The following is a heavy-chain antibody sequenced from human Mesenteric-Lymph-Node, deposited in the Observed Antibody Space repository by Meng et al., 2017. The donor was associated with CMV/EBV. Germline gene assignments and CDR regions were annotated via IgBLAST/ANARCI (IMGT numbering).Heavy chain of an antibody. CDR1: GFTFSSYW. Sequence: GESLKISCAASGFTFSSYWMSWVRQAPGKGLEWVAVISFDGNNKYYADSVKGRFTISRDNSKSTLYLQMNSLRAEDTAVYFCAREGPSRSGYFDYWGQGTLVTVSS. CDR2: ISFDGNNK. D-gene: IGHD3-3*01. V-gene: IGHV3-30-3*01. J-gene: IGHJ4*02. CDR3: AREGPSRSGYFDY.